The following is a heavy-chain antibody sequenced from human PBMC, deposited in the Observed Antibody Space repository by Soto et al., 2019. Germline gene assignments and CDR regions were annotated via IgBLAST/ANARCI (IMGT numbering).Heavy chain of an antibody. Sequence: ASVKVSCKASGYTFTSYYMHWVRQAPGQRAEWVGIINPSGGSTSYAQKFQGRVTMTRDTSTSTVYMELSSLRSEDTAVYYCARDRGIVVVPAAYLDDAFDIWGQGTMVTVSS. CDR3: ARDRGIVVVPAAYLDDAFDI. J-gene: IGHJ3*02. V-gene: IGHV1-46*03. D-gene: IGHD2-2*01. CDR1: GYTFTSYY. CDR2: INPSGGST.